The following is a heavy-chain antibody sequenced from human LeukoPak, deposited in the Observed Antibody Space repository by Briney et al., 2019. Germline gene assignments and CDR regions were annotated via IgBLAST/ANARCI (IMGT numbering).Heavy chain of an antibody. V-gene: IGHV3-7*03. CDR2: IKQDGSET. CDR3: ARGVTSAWYLRYYFEY. Sequence: PGRSLRLSCAASGFIFGSYWMSWVRQVPGKGLEWVANIKQDGSETYYVDSVEGRFTISRDNAKNSLFLQMNSLRADDTALYYCARGVTSAWYLRYYFEYWGQGILVTVSS. CDR1: GFIFGSYW. D-gene: IGHD6-13*01. J-gene: IGHJ4*02.